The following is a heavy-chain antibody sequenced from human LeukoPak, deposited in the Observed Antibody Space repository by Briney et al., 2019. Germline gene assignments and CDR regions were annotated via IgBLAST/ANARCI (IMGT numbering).Heavy chain of an antibody. V-gene: IGHV1-24*01. CDR1: GYTLTELS. CDR2: FDPEDGET. Sequence: ASVKVSCKVSGYTLTELSMHWVRQAPGEGLEWMGGFDPEDGETIYAQKFQGRVTMTEDTSTDTAYMELSSLRSEDTAVYYCATEYSNYEGFDYWGQGTLVTVSS. D-gene: IGHD4-11*01. J-gene: IGHJ4*02. CDR3: ATEYSNYEGFDY.